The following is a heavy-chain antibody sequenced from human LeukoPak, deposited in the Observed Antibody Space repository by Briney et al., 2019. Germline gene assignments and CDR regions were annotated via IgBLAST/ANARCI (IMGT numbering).Heavy chain of an antibody. D-gene: IGHD4/OR15-4a*01. CDR3: ATRPHGARLLDS. J-gene: IGHJ4*02. Sequence: SSIIASGTTTYYPHSVTARFTISRHNSKNTLYLQMNSLRAEDTAVYSCATRPHGARLLDSCGQGTLVTVSS. V-gene: IGHV3-23*01. CDR2: IIASGTTT.